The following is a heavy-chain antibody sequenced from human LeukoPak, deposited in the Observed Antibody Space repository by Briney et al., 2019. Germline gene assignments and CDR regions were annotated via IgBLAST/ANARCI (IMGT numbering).Heavy chain of an antibody. CDR3: AKDLVVVAARGSFDY. CDR1: RFTFNDYY. D-gene: IGHD2-15*01. J-gene: IGHJ4*02. V-gene: IGHV3-11*01. Sequence: GGSLRLSCAASRFTFNDYYMTWVRQAPGKGLEWVSHISGSGITIYYADSVKGRFTISRDNSKNTLYLQMNSLRAEDTAVYYCAKDLVVVAARGSFDYWGQGTLVTVSS. CDR2: ISGSGITI.